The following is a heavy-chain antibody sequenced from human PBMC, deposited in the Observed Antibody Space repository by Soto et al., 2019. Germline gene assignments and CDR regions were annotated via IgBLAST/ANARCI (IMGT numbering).Heavy chain of an antibody. CDR3: ARGRRSSSWYSYYYYDGMDV. CDR2: TNHSGST. V-gene: IGHV4-34*01. D-gene: IGHD6-13*01. Sequence: SGTIWPTYAVCGISSGGYYWSWIRPPPGKGLEWIGETNHSGSTNYNPSLKSRVTISVDTSKNQFSLKLSSVTAADTAVYYCARGRRSSSWYSYYYYDGMDVWGQGTTVT. CDR1: GISSGGYY. J-gene: IGHJ6*02.